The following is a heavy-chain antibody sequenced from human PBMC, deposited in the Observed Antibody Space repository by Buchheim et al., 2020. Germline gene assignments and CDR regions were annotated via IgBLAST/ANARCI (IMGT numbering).Heavy chain of an antibody. Sequence: QVWLVESGGGVVQPGTSLRLSCAASGFTFSDYGMHWVRQAPGKGLEWVTFIWYDGSNKFYADSVKGRFNIYRDNSKNTLSLQMNSLRAEDTAVYYCARGGIAAREDDYAMDVWGQGTT. CDR1: GFTFSDYG. J-gene: IGHJ6*02. CDR2: IWYDGSNK. D-gene: IGHD6-6*01. CDR3: ARGGIAAREDDYAMDV. V-gene: IGHV3-33*01.